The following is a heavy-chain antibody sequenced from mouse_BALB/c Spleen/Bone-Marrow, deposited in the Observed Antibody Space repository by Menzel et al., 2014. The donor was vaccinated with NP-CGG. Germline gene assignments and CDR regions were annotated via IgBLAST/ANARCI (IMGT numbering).Heavy chain of an antibody. CDR2: ISDGGSYT. Sequence: VKLMESGGDLVKPGGSLKLSCAASGFTFSDYYMYWVRQTPEKRLEWVATISDGGSYTYYPDSVKGRFTISRDNAKNNLYLHMSSLKSEDTAMYYCARDGDYKYAWFAYWGQGTLVTVSA. D-gene: IGHD2-14*01. CDR3: ARDGDYKYAWFAY. V-gene: IGHV5-4*02. CDR1: GFTFSDYY. J-gene: IGHJ3*01.